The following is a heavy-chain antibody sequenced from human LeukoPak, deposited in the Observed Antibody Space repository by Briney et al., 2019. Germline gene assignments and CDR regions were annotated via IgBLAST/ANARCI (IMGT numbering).Heavy chain of an antibody. D-gene: IGHD4-17*01. CDR1: GGSFSGYY. CDR3: ASGYGDYQGAFDI. J-gene: IGHJ3*02. Sequence: SETLSLTCAVYGGSFSGYYWSWIRQPPGKGLEWIGEINHSGSTNYNPSLKSRVTISVDTSKNQFSLKLSSVTAADTAVYYCASGYGDYQGAFDIWGQGTMVTVSS. CDR2: INHSGST. V-gene: IGHV4-34*01.